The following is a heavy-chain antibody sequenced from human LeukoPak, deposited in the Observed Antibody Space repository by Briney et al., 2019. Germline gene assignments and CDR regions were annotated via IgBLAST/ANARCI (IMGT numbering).Heavy chain of an antibody. J-gene: IGHJ4*02. CDR3: ARGLTYYYDSSGYYVDY. CDR2: IYYSGST. CDR1: GGSISSYY. V-gene: IGHV4-59*01. Sequence: PSETLSLTCTVSGGSISSYYWSWIRQPPGKGLEWIGYIYYSGSTNYNPSLKSRVTISVDTSKNQFSLKLSSVTAADTAVYYCARGLTYYYDSSGYYVDYWGQGTLVTVSS. D-gene: IGHD3-22*01.